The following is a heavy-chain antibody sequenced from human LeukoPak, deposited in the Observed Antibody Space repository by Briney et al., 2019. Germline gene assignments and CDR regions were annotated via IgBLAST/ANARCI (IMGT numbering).Heavy chain of an antibody. CDR1: GFTFSSYG. CDR2: IWYDGGNK. Sequence: GGSLRLSCAASGFTFSSYGMHWVRQAPGKGLEWVAVIWYDGGNKYYADSVKGRFTISRDNSKNTLYLQMNSLRAEDTAVYYCARDPDYDILTGYYNKPHFDYWGQGTLVTVSS. CDR3: ARDPDYDILTGYYNKPHFDY. J-gene: IGHJ4*02. V-gene: IGHV3-33*01. D-gene: IGHD3-9*01.